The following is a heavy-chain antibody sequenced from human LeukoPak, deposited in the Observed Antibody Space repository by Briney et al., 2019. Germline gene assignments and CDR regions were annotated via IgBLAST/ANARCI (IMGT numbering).Heavy chain of an antibody. CDR3: AREASGGYFDY. CDR1: GYTFSSYY. Sequence: ASVKVSCKASGYTFSSYYMHWVRQAPGQGLEWVGLINPTGDSTNYAHKFRGRVTMTRDASTSTVYMDLNSLTSEDTAAYYCAREASGGYFDYWGQGTLVTVSS. J-gene: IGHJ4*02. V-gene: IGHV1-46*01. CDR2: INPTGDST. D-gene: IGHD4-23*01.